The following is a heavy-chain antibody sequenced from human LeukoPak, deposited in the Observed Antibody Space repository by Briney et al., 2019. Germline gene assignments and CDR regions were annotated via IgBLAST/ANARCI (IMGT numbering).Heavy chain of an antibody. CDR3: AREDFDY. J-gene: IGHJ4*02. Sequence: PGRSLRLSCAASGFTFSSYAMHWVCQAPGKGLEWVAVISYDGSNKYYADSVKGRFTISRDNSKNTLYLQMNSLRAEDTAVYYCAREDFDYWGQGTLVTVSS. CDR2: ISYDGSNK. CDR1: GFTFSSYA. V-gene: IGHV3-30-3*01.